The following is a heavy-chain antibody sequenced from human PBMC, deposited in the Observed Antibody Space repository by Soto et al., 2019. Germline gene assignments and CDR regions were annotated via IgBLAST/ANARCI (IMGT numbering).Heavy chain of an antibody. CDR1: GFTFISYG. D-gene: IGHD6-6*01. J-gene: IGHJ5*02. CDR2: ISGSGGST. V-gene: IGHV3-23*01. Sequence: GGSLGLSGAASGFTFISYGMSGVRKAPGKGLEWVSAISGSGGSTYYADSVKGRFTISRDNCMNTLYLQMNSLRAEDTAVYYRAGFLSSSSLMAWGQGTLVTVPS. CDR3: AGFLSSSSLMA.